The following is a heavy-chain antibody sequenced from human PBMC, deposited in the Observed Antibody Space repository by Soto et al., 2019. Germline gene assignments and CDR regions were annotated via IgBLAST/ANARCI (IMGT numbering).Heavy chain of an antibody. CDR3: GRGYNYADY. Sequence: QVQLVESGGGVVQPGRSLRLSCAASGFSFSTYGMQWVRQAPGKGLEWVAEIWHDGSNDFYSDSVKGRFTISRDNAKNTLFLQMNSLRAEDTAMYYCGRGYNYADYWGQGTQVTVSS. CDR1: GFSFSTYG. V-gene: IGHV3-33*01. D-gene: IGHD5-18*01. CDR2: IWHDGSND. J-gene: IGHJ4*02.